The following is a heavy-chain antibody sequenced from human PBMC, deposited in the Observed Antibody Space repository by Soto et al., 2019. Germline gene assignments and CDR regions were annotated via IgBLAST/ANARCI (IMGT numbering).Heavy chain of an antibody. V-gene: IGHV1-69*13. CDR2: IIPIFGTA. Sequence: SVKVSCKASGGTFSSYAISWVRQAPGQGLEWMGGIIPIFGTANYAQKFQGRVTITADESTSTAYMELSSLRSEDTAVYYCATVAKGSGSYYYFDYWGQGTLVTVSS. CDR3: ATVAKGSGSYYYFDY. CDR1: GGTFSSYA. J-gene: IGHJ4*02. D-gene: IGHD3-10*01.